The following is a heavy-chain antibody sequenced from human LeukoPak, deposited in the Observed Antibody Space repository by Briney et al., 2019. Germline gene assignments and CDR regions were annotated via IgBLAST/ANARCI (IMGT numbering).Heavy chain of an antibody. CDR3: ARRVTGPYYYYYMDV. CDR1: GYSFTSYW. D-gene: IGHD1-20*01. Sequence: GESLKISCKGSGYSFTSYWIGWVRQMPGKGLEWMGIIYPGDSDTRYSPSFQGQVTTSADKSISTAYLQWSSLKASDTAMYYCARRVTGPYYYYYMDVWGKGTTVTVSS. CDR2: IYPGDSDT. V-gene: IGHV5-51*01. J-gene: IGHJ6*03.